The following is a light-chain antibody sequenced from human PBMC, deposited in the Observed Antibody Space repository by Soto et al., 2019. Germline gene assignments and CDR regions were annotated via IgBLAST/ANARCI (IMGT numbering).Light chain of an antibody. CDR2: GAS. CDR3: HQYNNWPPGT. J-gene: IGKJ2*01. Sequence: EIVMTQSPATLSVSPGERATLSCRASQTVNSNLAWYQQKPGQAPRLLIYGASTRATGVPARFSGSESGTEFTLTISNLQSEDFALYYCHQYNNWPPGTFGQGTKGDIK. V-gene: IGKV3-15*01. CDR1: QTVNSN.